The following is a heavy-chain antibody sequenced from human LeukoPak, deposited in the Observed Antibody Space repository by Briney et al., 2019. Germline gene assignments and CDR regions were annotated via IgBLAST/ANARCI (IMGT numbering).Heavy chain of an antibody. D-gene: IGHD6-13*01. CDR1: GGSISSGSYY. CDR3: ARVSTGSSSWFDY. CDR2: IYTSGST. Sequence: SQTLSLTCIVSGGSISSGSYYWSWIRQPAGKGLEWIGRIYTSGSTNYNPSLKSRVTISVDTSKNQFSLKLSSVTAADTAVYYCARVSTGSSSWFDYWGQGTLVTVSS. V-gene: IGHV4-61*02. J-gene: IGHJ4*02.